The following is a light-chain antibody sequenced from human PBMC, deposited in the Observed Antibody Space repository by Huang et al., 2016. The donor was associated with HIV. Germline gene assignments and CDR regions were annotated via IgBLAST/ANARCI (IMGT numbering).Light chain of an antibody. J-gene: IGKJ1*01. V-gene: IGKV1-39*01. Sequence: DIQMTQSPPSLSASVGDRVTFTCRADQNITKSLNWYQQKPGKAQKRRIYTVSTLESGVPARFSGSGSGSRFTLNIGNLQPEDFATYYCQQSFSVPRTFG. CDR2: TVS. CDR3: QQSFSVPRT. CDR1: QNITKS.